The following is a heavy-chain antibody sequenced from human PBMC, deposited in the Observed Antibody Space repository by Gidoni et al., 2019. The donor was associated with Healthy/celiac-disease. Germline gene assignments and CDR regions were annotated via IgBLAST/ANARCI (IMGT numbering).Heavy chain of an antibody. D-gene: IGHD6-13*01. CDR2: IYSGGST. CDR3: ARPVSAIAAAGTPYYYYYYMDV. V-gene: IGHV3-53*02. CDR1: GFPVSSNY. J-gene: IGHJ6*03. Sequence: EVQLVETGGGLIQPGGSLRLSCADSGFPVSSNYMSWVRQAPGKGLEWVSVIYSGGSTYYADSVKGRFTISRDNSKNTLYLQMNSLRAEDTAVYYCARPVSAIAAAGTPYYYYYYMDVWGKGTTVTVSS.